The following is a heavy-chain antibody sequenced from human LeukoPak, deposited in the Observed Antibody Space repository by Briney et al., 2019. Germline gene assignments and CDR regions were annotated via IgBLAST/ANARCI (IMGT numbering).Heavy chain of an antibody. D-gene: IGHD1-7*01. CDR1: GGTFSSYA. CDR3: ASHGRVEGIGTSLDY. Sequence: SVKVSCKASGGTFSSYAISWVRQAPGQGLEWMGRIIPIFGTANYAQKYQGRVTITTDESTSTAYMELSSLRSEDTAVYYCASHGRVEGIGTSLDYWGQGTLVTVSS. CDR2: IIPIFGTA. V-gene: IGHV1-69*05. J-gene: IGHJ4*02.